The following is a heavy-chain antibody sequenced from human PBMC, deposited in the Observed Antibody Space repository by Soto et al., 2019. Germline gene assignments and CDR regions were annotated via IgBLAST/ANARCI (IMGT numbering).Heavy chain of an antibody. CDR2: ISGSGGST. D-gene: IGHD3-3*01. CDR1: GFTFSSYA. J-gene: IGHJ1*01. Sequence: EVQLLESGGGLVEPGGSLRLSCAASGFTFSSYAMSWVRQAPGKGLEWVSGISGSGGSTYYADSVKGRVTISRDLSKDTLYLQMNSLRAEDTAVYYCAKDMGDFWSGYYSAYWGQGCLVTVSS. V-gene: IGHV3-23*01. CDR3: AKDMGDFWSGYYSAY.